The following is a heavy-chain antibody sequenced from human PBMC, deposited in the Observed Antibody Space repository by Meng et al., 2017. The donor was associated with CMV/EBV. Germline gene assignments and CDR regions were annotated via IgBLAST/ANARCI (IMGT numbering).Heavy chain of an antibody. Sequence: CAGYGGSFSGYYWSRIRQAPGKGLEWIGEINHSGSTNYNPSLKSRVTISVDTSKNQFSLKLSSVTAADTAVYYCARDNDFWSGSIDYWGQGTLVTVSS. CDR1: GGSFSGYY. J-gene: IGHJ4*02. CDR3: ARDNDFWSGSIDY. D-gene: IGHD3-3*01. V-gene: IGHV4-34*01. CDR2: INHSGST.